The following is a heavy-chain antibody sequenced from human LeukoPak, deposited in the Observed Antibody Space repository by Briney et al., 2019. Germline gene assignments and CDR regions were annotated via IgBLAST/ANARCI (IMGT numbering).Heavy chain of an antibody. D-gene: IGHD1-1*01. CDR2: ISGSGGST. CDR1: GFTFSGYA. J-gene: IGHJ6*02. V-gene: IGHV3-23*01. CDR3: AKDPTEPYGMDV. Sequence: PGGSLRLSCAASGFTFSGYAMSWVRQAPGKGLEWVSAISGSGGSTYYADSVKGRFTISRDNSKNTLYLQMNSLRAEDTAVYYCAKDPTEPYGMDVWGQGTTVTVSS.